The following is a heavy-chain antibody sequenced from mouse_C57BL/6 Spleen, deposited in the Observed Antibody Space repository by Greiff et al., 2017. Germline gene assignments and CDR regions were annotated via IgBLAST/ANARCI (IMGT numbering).Heavy chain of an antibody. D-gene: IGHD1-1*01. CDR3: AGEDVTTVVRGGYFDD. CDR2: IYPRSGNT. CDR1: GYTFTSYG. Sequence: QVQLQQSGAELARPGASVKLSCKASGYTFTSYGISWVKQRTGQGLEWIGAIYPRSGNTYYNEKFKGKATLTADKSSSTAYMYLRSQMSEDSAIYFCAGEDVTTVVRGGYFDDWGQGTTLTVSS. J-gene: IGHJ2*01. V-gene: IGHV1-81*01.